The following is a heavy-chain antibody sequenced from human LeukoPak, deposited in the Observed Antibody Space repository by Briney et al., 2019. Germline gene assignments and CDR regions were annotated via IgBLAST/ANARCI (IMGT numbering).Heavy chain of an antibody. CDR3: ATGYCSSTSCPVWPPFDY. V-gene: IGHV3-33*01. CDR2: IWYDGSNK. J-gene: IGHJ4*02. D-gene: IGHD2-2*01. CDR1: GFTFSSYG. Sequence: GGSLRLSCAASGFTFSSYGMHWVRQAPGKGLEWVAVIWYDGSNKYYADSVKGRFTISRDNSKNTLYLQMNSLRAEDTAVYYCATGYCSSTSCPVWPPFDYWGQGTLVTVSS.